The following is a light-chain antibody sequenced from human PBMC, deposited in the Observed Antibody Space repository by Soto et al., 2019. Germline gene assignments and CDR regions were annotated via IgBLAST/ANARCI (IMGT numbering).Light chain of an antibody. J-gene: IGKJ4*01. CDR2: DAS. CDR3: PQYSNWPPLT. V-gene: IGKV3-15*01. Sequence: EIVLTQSPATLSVSPGDRATLSCRASQSVRSNLAWYQQKPGQAPRLLIFDASTRATNIPARFSGSVSGTEFTLTISSLQSEDFAVYYCPQYSNWPPLTFGGGTKVEIK. CDR1: QSVRSN.